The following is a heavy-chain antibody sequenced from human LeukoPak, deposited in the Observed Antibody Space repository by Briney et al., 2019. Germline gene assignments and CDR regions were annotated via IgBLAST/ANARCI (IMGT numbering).Heavy chain of an antibody. CDR2: ISGSRST. J-gene: IGHJ4*02. CDR1: ALTFSSYA. D-gene: IGHD3-16*01. CDR3: AKFPDGRLGGIDF. V-gene: IGHV3-23*01. Sequence: PGGSLRLSCAASALTFSSYAMSWVRQAPGKGLEWVSAISGSRSTYYADSVKGRFTISRDNSKNTLYLQMNSLRAEDTALYYCAKFPDGRLGGIDFWGQGTLVTVSS.